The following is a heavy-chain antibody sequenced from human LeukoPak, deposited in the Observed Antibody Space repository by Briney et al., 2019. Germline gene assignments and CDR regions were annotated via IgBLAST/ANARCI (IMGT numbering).Heavy chain of an antibody. Sequence: GGSLRLSCTASGFTFCTYGMHWVRQAPGKGLEWVAVIWYYGSDKYYADSVKDRFTISRGNSRNTLYLQLNSLRADDTAIYYCAKDTGGGPDSREIDYWGQGNLVTVSS. CDR1: GFTFCTYG. D-gene: IGHD3-22*01. V-gene: IGHV3-33*06. CDR2: IWYYGSDK. CDR3: AKDTGGGPDSREIDY. J-gene: IGHJ4*02.